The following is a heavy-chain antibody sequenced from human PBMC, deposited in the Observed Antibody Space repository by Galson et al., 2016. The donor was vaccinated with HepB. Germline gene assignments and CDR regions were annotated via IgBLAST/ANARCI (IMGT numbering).Heavy chain of an antibody. CDR1: GFTFSTYW. CDR3: SRLGGNYRTTSHFDY. J-gene: IGHJ4*02. Sequence: SLRLSCAASGFTFSTYWMHWVRQAPGKGLVWVSRINSAGRSTSYADSVKGRFTIARDHAKNTLYLQMDSLRAEDTAVYYCSRLGGNYRTTSHFDYWGQGTLVTVPS. V-gene: IGHV3-74*01. CDR2: INSAGRST. D-gene: IGHD1-26*01.